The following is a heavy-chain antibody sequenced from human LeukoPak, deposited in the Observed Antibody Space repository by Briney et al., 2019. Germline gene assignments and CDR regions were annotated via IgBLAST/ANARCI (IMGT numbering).Heavy chain of an antibody. CDR1: GYTFTSYY. CDR3: AREKIFGVVGGQNWFDP. Sequence: ASVKVSCKASGYTFTSYYMHWVRQAPGQGLEWMGIINPSGGSTSYAQKFQGRVTMTRDTSTGTVYMELSSLRSEDTAVYYCAREKIFGVVGGQNWFDPWGQGTLVTVSS. CDR2: INPSGGST. V-gene: IGHV1-46*01. J-gene: IGHJ5*02. D-gene: IGHD3-3*01.